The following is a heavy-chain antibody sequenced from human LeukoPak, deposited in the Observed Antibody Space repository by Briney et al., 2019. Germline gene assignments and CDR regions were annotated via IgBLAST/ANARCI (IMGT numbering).Heavy chain of an antibody. CDR2: ISSSSSYI. CDR1: GFTFSSYS. V-gene: IGHV3-21*01. Sequence: PGGSLRLSCAASGFTFSSYSMNWVRQAPGKGLEWVSSISSSSSYIYYADSVKGRFTISRDNAKNSLYLQMNSLRAEDTAVYYCARERVVAATLFDYWGPGTLVTVSS. J-gene: IGHJ4*02. D-gene: IGHD2-15*01. CDR3: ARERVVAATLFDY.